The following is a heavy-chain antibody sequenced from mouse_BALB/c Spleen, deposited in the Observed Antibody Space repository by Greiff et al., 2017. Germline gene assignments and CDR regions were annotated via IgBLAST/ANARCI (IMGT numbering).Heavy chain of an antibody. CDR1: GYTFTDYW. V-gene: IGHV1-69*01. CDR3: ARVITKDYAMDY. Sequence: QVQLQQPGAELVMPGASVKMSCKASGYTFTDYWMHWVKQRPGQGLEWIGAIDTSDSYTSYNQKFKGKATLTVDESSSTAYMQLSSLTSEDSAVYYCARVITKDYAMDYWGQGTSVTVSS. CDR2: IDTSDSYT. J-gene: IGHJ4*01. D-gene: IGHD2-4*01.